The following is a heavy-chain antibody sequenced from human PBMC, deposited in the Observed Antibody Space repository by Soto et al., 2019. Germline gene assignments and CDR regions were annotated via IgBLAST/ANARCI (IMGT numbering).Heavy chain of an antibody. CDR3: AKGINGAPYYAMDV. J-gene: IGHJ6*02. Sequence: EVQLLESGGGLVQPGGSLRLYCAASGFTFSSYAMSWVRQAPGKGLEWVSAITGSGGRTYYADSVKGRFTISRDNSKNTLYLQMNSLSAEDTAVYYCAKGINGAPYYAMDVWGQGTTVTVSS. CDR2: ITGSGGRT. D-gene: IGHD7-27*01. CDR1: GFTFSSYA. V-gene: IGHV3-23*01.